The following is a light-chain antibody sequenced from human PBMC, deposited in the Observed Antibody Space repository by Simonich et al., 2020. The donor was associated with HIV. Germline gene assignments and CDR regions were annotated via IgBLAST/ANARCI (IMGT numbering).Light chain of an antibody. CDR3: QQYYTTPRT. CDR2: WAS. Sequence: DIVMTQSPDSLAVSLGERATINCKSSRNILYNSNNKNNLALYQQKPGQPPKLLIYWASTRESGVPDRFSASGSGTDFTLTISILQAEDVAVYYCQQYYTTPRTFGQGTKVEIK. J-gene: IGKJ1*01. V-gene: IGKV4-1*01. CDR1: RNILYNSNNKNN.